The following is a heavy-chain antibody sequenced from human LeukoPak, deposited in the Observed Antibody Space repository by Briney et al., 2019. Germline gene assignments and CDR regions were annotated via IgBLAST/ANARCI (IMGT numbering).Heavy chain of an antibody. Sequence: SETLSLTCAVYGGSFSGYYWSWIRQPPGKGLEWIGEINHSGSTNYNPSLKSRVTISVDTSKNQFSLKLSSVTAADTAVYYCARHRGSSWYRAMGGNWFDPWGQGTLVTVSS. J-gene: IGHJ5*02. D-gene: IGHD6-13*01. CDR3: ARHRGSSWYRAMGGNWFDP. CDR2: INHSGST. CDR1: GGSFSGYY. V-gene: IGHV4-34*01.